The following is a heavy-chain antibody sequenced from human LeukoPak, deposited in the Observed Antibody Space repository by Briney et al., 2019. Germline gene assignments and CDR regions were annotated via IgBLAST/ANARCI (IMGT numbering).Heavy chain of an antibody. V-gene: IGHV4-34*01. D-gene: IGHD3-10*01. CDR3: ARGPRTPYGSGSYYRARNNYYYYYYMDV. CDR1: GGSFSGYY. Sequence: PSETLSLTCAVYGGSFSGYYWSWIRQPPGKGLEWIGEINHSGSTNYNPSLKSRVTISVDTSKNQFSLKLSSVTAADTAVYYCARGPRTPYGSGSYYRARNNYYYYYYMDVWGEGTTVTVSS. J-gene: IGHJ6*03. CDR2: INHSGST.